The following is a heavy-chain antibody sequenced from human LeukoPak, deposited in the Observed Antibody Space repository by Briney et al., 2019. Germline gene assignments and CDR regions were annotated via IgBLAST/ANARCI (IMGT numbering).Heavy chain of an antibody. CDR1: GFTFSSYS. J-gene: IGHJ3*02. V-gene: IGHV3-21*01. Sequence: GGSLRLSCAASGFTFSSYSMNWVRQAPGKWLEWVSSISSSSSYIYYADSVKGRFTISRDNAKNSLYLQMNSLRAEDTAVYYCLYYDSSGYDAFDIWGQGTMVTVSS. D-gene: IGHD3-22*01. CDR2: ISSSSSYI. CDR3: LYYDSSGYDAFDI.